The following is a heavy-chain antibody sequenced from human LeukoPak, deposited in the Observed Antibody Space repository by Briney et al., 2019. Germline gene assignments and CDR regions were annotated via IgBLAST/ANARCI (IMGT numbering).Heavy chain of an antibody. CDR1: GGSFSGYY. CDR2: INHSGST. V-gene: IGHV4-34*01. J-gene: IGHJ4*02. D-gene: IGHD6-19*01. Sequence: SETLSLTCAVYGGSFSGYYWSWIRQPPGKGLEWIGEINHSGSTNYNPSLKSRVTISVDTSKNQFSLKLSSVTAADTAVYYCARSSNGWYYFDYWGQGTLVTVSS. CDR3: ARSSNGWYYFDY.